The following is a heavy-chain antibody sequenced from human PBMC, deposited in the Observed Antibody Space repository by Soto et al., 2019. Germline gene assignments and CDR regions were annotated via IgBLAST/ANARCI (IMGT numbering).Heavy chain of an antibody. V-gene: IGHV1-3*01. CDR1: GYTFTYHA. D-gene: IGHD3-9*01. J-gene: IGHJ4*02. CDR2: INSGNGNT. CDR3: ARRDIRHFDQ. Sequence: GASVKVSCKASGYTFTYHAIHWVRQAPGQRLEWMGWINSGNGNTKYSQKFQGRVTITRDTSASTAYMELSSLRSEDTAVYYCARRDIRHFDQWGQGTLVTVSS.